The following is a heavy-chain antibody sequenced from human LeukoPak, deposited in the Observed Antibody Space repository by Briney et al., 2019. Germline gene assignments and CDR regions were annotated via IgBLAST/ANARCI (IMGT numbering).Heavy chain of an antibody. J-gene: IGHJ3*02. CDR3: ARISLDAFDI. CDR2: IKQDGSEK. V-gene: IGHV3-7*04. Sequence: GGSQRLSCVASGFTFSSYWMTWVRQAPGKGLEWVANIKQDGSEKYYLDSVKGRFTISRGNAKNSLYLQMNSLRAEDTAVYYCARISLDAFDIWGQGTMVTVSS. CDR1: GFTFSSYW.